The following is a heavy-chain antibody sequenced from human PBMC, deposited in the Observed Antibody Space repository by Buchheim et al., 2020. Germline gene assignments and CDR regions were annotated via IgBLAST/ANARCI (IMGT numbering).Heavy chain of an antibody. V-gene: IGHV3-23*01. CDR2: ISGGGGRI. CDR3: AKTKDDTVMAPTISLDY. Sequence: EVQLLESGGGLVQPGGSLRLTCAVSGFTFRNYAMTWVRQAPGKGLEWVSDISGGGGRIYYAGSVKGRFTISRDNSKNTLYLQMNSLRAEDTAVYYCAKTKDDTVMAPTISLDYWGQGTL. CDR1: GFTFRNYA. J-gene: IGHJ4*02. D-gene: IGHD5-18*01.